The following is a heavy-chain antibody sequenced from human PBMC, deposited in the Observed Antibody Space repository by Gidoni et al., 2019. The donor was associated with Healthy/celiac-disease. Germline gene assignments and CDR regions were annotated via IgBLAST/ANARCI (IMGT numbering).Heavy chain of an antibody. D-gene: IGHD2-15*01. J-gene: IGHJ4*02. V-gene: IGHV4-31*03. Sequence: QVQLQESGPGLVKPSPTLSLTCTVSGGSISSGGYYWSWIRQHPGRGLEWIGYIYYSGSTYYNPSLKSRVTISVDTSKNQFSLKLSSVTAADTAVYYCARGLGYCSGGSCEGDFDYWGQGTLVTVSS. CDR1: GGSISSGGYY. CDR3: ARGLGYCSGGSCEGDFDY. CDR2: IYYSGST.